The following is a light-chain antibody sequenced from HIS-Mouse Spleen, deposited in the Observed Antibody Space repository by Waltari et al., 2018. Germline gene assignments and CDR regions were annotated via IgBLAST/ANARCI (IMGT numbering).Light chain of an antibody. CDR2: GAT. Sequence: EIVMTQSPATLSVSPGERATLSCKASQSVSRNVAWYQQKPGQAPRLLFYGATTRATGIPARFSGRGSGTEFTLTISSMQSEDVAVYYCQQYNNWPPAFGGGTKVEIK. CDR3: QQYNNWPPA. J-gene: IGKJ4*01. CDR1: QSVSRN. V-gene: IGKV3-15*01.